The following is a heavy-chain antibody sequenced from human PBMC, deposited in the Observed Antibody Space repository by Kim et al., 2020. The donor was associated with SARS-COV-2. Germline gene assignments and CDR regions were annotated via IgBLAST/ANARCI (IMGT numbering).Heavy chain of an antibody. Sequence: GGSLRLSCAASGFTFSIYAVNWVRQAPGKGPEWVSAISANGGDTYYADSVKGQFTISRDNSKNTLYLQMNSLRADDTAVYYCAKDREGATPYYYFDYWGHGSLVTVSS. CDR3: AKDREGATPYYYFDY. V-gene: IGHV3-23*01. CDR2: ISANGGDT. CDR1: GFTFSIYA. J-gene: IGHJ4*01. D-gene: IGHD1-1*01.